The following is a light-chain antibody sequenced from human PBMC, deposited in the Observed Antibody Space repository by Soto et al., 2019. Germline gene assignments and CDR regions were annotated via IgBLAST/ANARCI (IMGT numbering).Light chain of an antibody. CDR3: QQYGRSPGLFT. Sequence: EIVLTQSPATVSLSPGERVTLSCRASQYVNIYLAWYQQKPGQAPRLLIYGASTRATGVPARFSGSGSGTEFTLTISRLEPEDFAVYYCQQYGRSPGLFTFGPGTKVDIK. CDR1: QYVNIY. J-gene: IGKJ3*01. V-gene: IGKV3-20*01. CDR2: GAS.